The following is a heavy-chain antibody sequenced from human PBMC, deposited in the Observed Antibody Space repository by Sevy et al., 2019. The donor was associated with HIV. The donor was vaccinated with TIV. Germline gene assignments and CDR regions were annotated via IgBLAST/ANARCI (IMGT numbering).Heavy chain of an antibody. CDR1: GFTFSSYA. J-gene: IGHJ4*02. CDR3: AKPPWIDQRALEY. CDR2: ISGNVDNT. Sequence: GGSLRLSCAASGFTFSSYAMSWVRQAPGKGLEWVSSISGNVDNTYYADSVKGRFIISRDNSKNTLYLQMNSLRAEDTAVYYCAKPPWIDQRALEYWGQGTLVTVSS. V-gene: IGHV3-23*01. D-gene: IGHD2-2*03.